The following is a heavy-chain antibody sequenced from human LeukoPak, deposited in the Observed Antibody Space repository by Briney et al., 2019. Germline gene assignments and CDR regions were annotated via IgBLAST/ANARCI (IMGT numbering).Heavy chain of an antibody. D-gene: IGHD3-16*01. CDR1: GGSISSYY. CDR3: ARGSRETSYYDYVWGSSTNNWFDP. J-gene: IGHJ5*02. Sequence: SETLSLTCTVSGGSISSYYWSWIRQPPGKGLEWIGYIYYSGSTNYNPSLKSRVTISVDTSKNQFSLKLSSVTAADTAVYYCARGSRETSYYDYVWGSSTNNWFDPWGQGTLVTVSS. CDR2: IYYSGST. V-gene: IGHV4-59*12.